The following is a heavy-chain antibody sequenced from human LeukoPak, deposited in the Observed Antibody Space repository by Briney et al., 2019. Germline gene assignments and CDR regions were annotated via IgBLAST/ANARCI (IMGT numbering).Heavy chain of an antibody. D-gene: IGHD1-26*01. CDR3: ASDAAGATVFDY. J-gene: IGHJ4*02. Sequence: PSETLSLTCTVSGGSISSGGYYWSWIRQHPGKGLEWIGYIYYSGSTYYNPSLKSRVTISVDTSKNQFSLKLSSVTAADTAVYYCASDAAGATVFDYWGQGTLVTVSS. V-gene: IGHV4-31*03. CDR1: GGSISSGGYY. CDR2: IYYSGST.